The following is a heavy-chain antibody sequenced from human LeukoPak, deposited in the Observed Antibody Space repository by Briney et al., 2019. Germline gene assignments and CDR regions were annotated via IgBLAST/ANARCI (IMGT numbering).Heavy chain of an antibody. CDR1: GYTFTSYY. J-gene: IGHJ4*02. CDR2: INPSGGST. V-gene: IGHV1-46*01. D-gene: IGHD2/OR15-2a*01. CDR3: AREVIGTFDY. Sequence: GASVTVSCTAPGYTFTSYYMHWVRQAPGQGLEWMGIINPSGGSTSYAQKFQGRVTMTRDTSTSTVYMELSSLRSEDTAVYYCAREVIGTFDYWGQGTLVTVSS.